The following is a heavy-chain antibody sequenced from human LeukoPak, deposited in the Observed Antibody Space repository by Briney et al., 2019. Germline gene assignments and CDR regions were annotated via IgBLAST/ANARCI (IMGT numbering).Heavy chain of an antibody. CDR1: GFTFNTYT. Sequence: GGSLRLSCVASGFTFNTYTMNWVRLAPGKGLEWISCVGRDGSIHYADSVKGRITISRDNAKNSLFLQMNSLRAEDTAIYYCARRYYDTTGYAFDIWGQGTMVTVSS. CDR2: VGRDGSI. J-gene: IGHJ3*02. V-gene: IGHV3-21*01. CDR3: ARRYYDTTGYAFDI. D-gene: IGHD3-22*01.